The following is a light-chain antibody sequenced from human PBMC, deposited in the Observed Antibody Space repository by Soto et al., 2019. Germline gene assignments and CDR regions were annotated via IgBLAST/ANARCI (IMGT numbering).Light chain of an antibody. Sequence: DIQMTQSPSSLSASVGDRVTITCRESQSIRSYLNWYPQTXGKAPKXXIYDASDLETGVPSRFSGSGAGTDFTCTINSLQPEDIETDYCQQYDNLPLTFGGGTKVDIK. J-gene: IGKJ4*01. CDR2: DAS. V-gene: IGKV1-33*01. CDR3: QQYDNLPLT. CDR1: QSIRSY.